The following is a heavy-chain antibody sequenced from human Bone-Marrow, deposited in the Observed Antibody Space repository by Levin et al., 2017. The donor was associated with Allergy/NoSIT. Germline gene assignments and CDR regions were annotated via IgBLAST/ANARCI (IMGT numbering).Heavy chain of an antibody. CDR1: GFTFSNYW. Sequence: GGSLRLSCAASGFTFSNYWMSWVRQAPGKGLEWVANINQRGSEKYYVDSVRGRFAISRDNAKNSLYLQMNSLRAEDTAIYYCASRTPPIAAAGWGWGMAVWGQGTTVTVSS. CDR2: INQRGSEK. CDR3: ASRTPPIAAAGWGWGMAV. V-gene: IGHV3-7*01. J-gene: IGHJ6*02. D-gene: IGHD6-13*01.